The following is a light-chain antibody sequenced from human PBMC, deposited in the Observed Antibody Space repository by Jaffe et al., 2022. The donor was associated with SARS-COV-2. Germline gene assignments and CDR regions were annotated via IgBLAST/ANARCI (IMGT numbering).Light chain of an antibody. J-gene: IGKJ1*01. CDR1: QSVTSSY. Sequence: EIVLTQSPGTLSLSPGERVTLSCRASQSVTSSYLAWYQQKPGQAPRLLIYGASSRAPGIPDRFSGRGSGTDFTLTISRLEPEDFAVYYCQQYGSPPETFGQGTKVEIK. CDR3: QQYGSPPET. CDR2: GAS. V-gene: IGKV3-20*01.